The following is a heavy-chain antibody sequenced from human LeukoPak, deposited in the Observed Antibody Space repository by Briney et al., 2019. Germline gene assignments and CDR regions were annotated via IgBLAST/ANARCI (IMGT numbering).Heavy chain of an antibody. CDR3: ARGSGSYSTYFDF. CDR2: ISWNGGST. V-gene: IGHV3-20*04. D-gene: IGHD1-26*01. CDR1: GFNFDDYG. J-gene: IGHJ4*02. Sequence: GGSLRLSCAASGFNFDDYGMTWVRQAPGEGLEWVSGISWNGGSTGYVDSVKGRFTISRDNANNSLYLQINSLRGEDTALYYCARGSGSYSTYFDFWGQGTLVTASS.